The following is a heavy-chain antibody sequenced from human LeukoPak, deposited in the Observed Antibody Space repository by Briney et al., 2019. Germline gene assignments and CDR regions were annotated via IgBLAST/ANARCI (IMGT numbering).Heavy chain of an antibody. CDR3: AQREAFTSS. Sequence: GGSLRLSCAASGFTLSSFGMNWVRQAPGRGLEWVSYIGTTTSTIYYADSVKGRFTISRDNAKNSLYLQLNSLRAEDTAVYYCAQREAFTSSWGQGTLVTVSS. J-gene: IGHJ5*02. CDR2: IGTTTSTI. D-gene: IGHD3-3*01. CDR1: GFTLSSFG. V-gene: IGHV3-48*04.